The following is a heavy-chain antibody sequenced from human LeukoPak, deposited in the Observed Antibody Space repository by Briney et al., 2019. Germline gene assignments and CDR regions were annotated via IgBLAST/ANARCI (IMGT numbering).Heavy chain of an antibody. J-gene: IGHJ5*02. CDR1: GFTFDDYA. CDR2: ISWNSGSI. D-gene: IGHD6-6*01. Sequence: GGSLRLSCAASGFTFDDYAMHWVRQAPGKGLEWVSGISWNSGSIGYADSVKGRFTISRDNAKNSLYLQMNSLRAEDTALYYCAKDISSSPEGWFDPWGQGTLVTVSS. CDR3: AKDISSSPEGWFDP. V-gene: IGHV3-9*01.